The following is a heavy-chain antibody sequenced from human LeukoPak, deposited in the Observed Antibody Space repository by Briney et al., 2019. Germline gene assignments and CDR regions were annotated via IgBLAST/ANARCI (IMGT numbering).Heavy chain of an antibody. J-gene: IGHJ6*02. CDR2: ISGSSSYI. CDR1: GFAFSSYA. V-gene: IGHV3-21*01. D-gene: IGHD6-13*01. Sequence: GGSLRLSCAASGFAFSSYAMSWVRQAPGKGLEWVSAISGSSSYIYYADSVKGRFTISRDNAQNSLYLQMSSLRAEDTAVYYCARDADSSSWSMYYYYGMDVWGQGTTVTVSS. CDR3: ARDADSSSWSMYYYYGMDV.